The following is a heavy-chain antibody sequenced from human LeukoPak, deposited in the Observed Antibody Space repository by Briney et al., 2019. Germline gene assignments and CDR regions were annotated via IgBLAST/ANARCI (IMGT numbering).Heavy chain of an antibody. Sequence: GGSLRLSCAASGFTFSSYAMSWVRQAPGKGLEWVSAISGSGGSTYYADSVKGRFTISRDNSKNTLYLQMNSLRAEDTAVYYCAKDQARFLEWLLNWFDPWGQGTLVTVSS. D-gene: IGHD3-3*01. CDR3: AKDQARFLEWLLNWFDP. CDR1: GFTFSSYA. CDR2: ISGSGGST. V-gene: IGHV3-23*01. J-gene: IGHJ5*02.